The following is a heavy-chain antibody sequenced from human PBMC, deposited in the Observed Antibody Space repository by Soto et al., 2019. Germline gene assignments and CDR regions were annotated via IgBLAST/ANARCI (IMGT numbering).Heavy chain of an antibody. D-gene: IGHD2-2*01. CDR2: IYYSGKT. CDR3: GQLKSTCYGFEN. CDR1: GGSITSGGYY. V-gene: IGHV4-31*03. J-gene: IGHJ4*02. Sequence: QVQLQESGPGLVKPAQTLSLTCTVSGGSITSGGYYWSWIRQHPGKGLEWIGFIYYSGKTFYNPSLESRVAISIDTSKNQFSLKLTSVTAADTAVYFCGQLKSTCYGFENWGQGTLVTVSS.